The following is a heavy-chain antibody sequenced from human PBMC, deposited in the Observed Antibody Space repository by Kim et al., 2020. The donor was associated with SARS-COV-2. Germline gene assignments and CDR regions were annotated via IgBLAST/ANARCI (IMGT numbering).Heavy chain of an antibody. V-gene: IGHV4-34*01. Sequence: SETLSLTCAVYGGSFSGYYWSWIRQPPGKGLEWIGEINHSGSTNYNPSLKSRVTISVDTSKNQFSLKLSSVTAADTAVYYCARGFRVGIAAAGFDYWGQGTLVTVSS. J-gene: IGHJ4*02. CDR2: INHSGST. CDR3: ARGFRVGIAAAGFDY. CDR1: GGSFSGYY. D-gene: IGHD6-13*01.